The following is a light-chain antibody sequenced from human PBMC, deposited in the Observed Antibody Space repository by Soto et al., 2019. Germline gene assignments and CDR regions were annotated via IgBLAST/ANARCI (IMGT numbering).Light chain of an antibody. CDR1: QSISSW. Sequence: DIQMTQSPSTLSTSVGDRVTITCRASQSISSWLAWYQQKPGKAPKLLIYKASSLESGVPSRFSGSGSETEFTLPISSLQPDDFATYYCQQYNDHPWKFGQGTKVEIK. J-gene: IGKJ1*01. V-gene: IGKV1-5*03. CDR3: QQYNDHPWK. CDR2: KAS.